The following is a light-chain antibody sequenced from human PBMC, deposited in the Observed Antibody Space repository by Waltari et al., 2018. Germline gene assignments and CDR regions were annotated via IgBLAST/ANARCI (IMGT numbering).Light chain of an antibody. Sequence: DIQMTQSPSTLSASVGDRVPITCRASQSISSWLAWYQQKPGKAPKLMIYKASDLESGVPSRFSGSGSGTEFTLTISSLQPDDFATYYCQQYDSYPRTFGQGTKVEIK. V-gene: IGKV1-5*03. J-gene: IGKJ1*01. CDR2: KAS. CDR3: QQYDSYPRT. CDR1: QSISSW.